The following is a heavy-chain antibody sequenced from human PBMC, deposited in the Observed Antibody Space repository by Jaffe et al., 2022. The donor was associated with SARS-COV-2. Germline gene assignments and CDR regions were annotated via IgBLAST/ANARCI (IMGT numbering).Heavy chain of an antibody. CDR2: MNPQSGDT. J-gene: IGHJ5*01. CDR1: GYMFTSYP. V-gene: IGHV1-8*02. CDR3: ARGDFDFWTSPYTGPEFDP. Sequence: QVQLVQSGAEVKKPGASVKVSCKAFGYMFTSYPIHWVRQATGQGLEWVGWMNPQSGDTAYAQKFQGRVTMTRDTPTSTAYMELTGLKSDDSAVYYCARGDFDFWTSPYTGPEFDPWGQGTLVAVSS. D-gene: IGHD3-3*01.